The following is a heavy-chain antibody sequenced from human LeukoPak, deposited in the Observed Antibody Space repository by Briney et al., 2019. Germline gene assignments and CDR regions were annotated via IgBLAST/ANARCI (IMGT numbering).Heavy chain of an antibody. V-gene: IGHV4-61*02. CDR3: ARRVRYGVFDY. D-gene: IGHD4/OR15-4a*01. J-gene: IGHJ4*02. CDR1: GGSISSGSYY. Sequence: PSETLSLTCTVSGGSISSGSYYWSWIRQPAGKGLEWIGRIYTSGSTNYNPSLKSRVTISVDTSKNQFSLKLSSVTAADTAVYYCARRVRYGVFDYWGQGTLVTVSS. CDR2: IYTSGST.